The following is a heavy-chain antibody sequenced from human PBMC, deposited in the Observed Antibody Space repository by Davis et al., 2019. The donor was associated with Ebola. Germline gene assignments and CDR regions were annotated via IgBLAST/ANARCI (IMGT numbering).Heavy chain of an antibody. D-gene: IGHD1-26*01. CDR1: GFTFSSYS. Sequence: GESLKISCAASGFTFSSYSMNWVRQAPGKGLEWVSSISSSSSYIYYADSVKGRFTISRDNAKNSLYLQMNSLRAEDTAVYYCARDGYSETDYYYYGMDVWGKGTTVTVSS. J-gene: IGHJ6*04. CDR3: ARDGYSETDYYYYGMDV. V-gene: IGHV3-21*01. CDR2: ISSSSSYI.